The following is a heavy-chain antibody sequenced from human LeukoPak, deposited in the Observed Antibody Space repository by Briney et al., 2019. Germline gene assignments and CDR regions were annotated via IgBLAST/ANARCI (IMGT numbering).Heavy chain of an antibody. J-gene: IGHJ6*04. CDR1: GFTFSSYA. V-gene: IGHV3-23*01. D-gene: IGHD3-10*01. CDR3: AKEWFGELFYYYYGMDV. Sequence: GGSLRLSCAASGFTFSSYAMSWVRQAPGKGLEWVSAISGSGGSTYYADSVKCRFTISRDNSKNTLYLQMNSLRAEDTAVYYCAKEWFGELFYYYYGMDVWGKGTTVTVSS. CDR2: ISGSGGST.